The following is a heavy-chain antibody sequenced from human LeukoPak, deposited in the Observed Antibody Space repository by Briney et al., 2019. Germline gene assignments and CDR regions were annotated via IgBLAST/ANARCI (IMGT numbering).Heavy chain of an antibody. CDR3: ASYYASGTFRLDY. CDR2: INYRGTT. CDR1: GGSISSSNYF. J-gene: IGHJ4*02. Sequence: PSETLSLTCTVSGGSISSSNYFWGWIRQPPGKGLEWIGSINYRGTTCYNPSLKSRVTLSVDTSKNQFSLKLSSVTAADTAVYYCASYYASGTFRLDYWGQGTLVTVSS. V-gene: IGHV4-39*01. D-gene: IGHD3-10*01.